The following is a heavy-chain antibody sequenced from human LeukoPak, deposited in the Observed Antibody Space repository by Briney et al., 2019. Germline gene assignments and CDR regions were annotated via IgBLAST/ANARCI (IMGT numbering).Heavy chain of an antibody. J-gene: IGHJ5*02. CDR1: GFTFSSYA. Sequence: AGVSLRLSCAASGFTFSSYAMSWVRQAPGKGLEWLSAISGSGASTHYADSVRGRFTISRDNSKSTLYLQMNSLRADDTAVYYCTKEDPRFDPWGQGTLVTVSS. CDR2: ISGSGAST. CDR3: TKEDPRFDP. V-gene: IGHV3-23*01.